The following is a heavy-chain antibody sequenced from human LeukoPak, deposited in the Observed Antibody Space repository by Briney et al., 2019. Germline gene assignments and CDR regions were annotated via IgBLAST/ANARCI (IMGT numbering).Heavy chain of an antibody. CDR2: IYYTGST. J-gene: IGHJ2*01. V-gene: IGHV4-59*08. CDR3: ARAKVGSRRGYSYGYGWYFDL. D-gene: IGHD5-18*01. CDR1: GGSISSFY. Sequence: SETLSLTCTVSGGSISSFYWSWIRQPPGKGLEWIGYIYYTGSTNYNSSLKSRVTISVDTSKNQFSLKLSSVTAADTAVYYCARAKVGSRRGYSYGYGWYFDLWGRGTLVTVSS.